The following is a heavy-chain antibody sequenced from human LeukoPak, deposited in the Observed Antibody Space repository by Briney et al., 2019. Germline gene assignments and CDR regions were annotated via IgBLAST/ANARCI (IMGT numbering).Heavy chain of an antibody. CDR1: GGSISSGSYY. Sequence: SETLSLTCTVSGGSISSGSYYWSWIRQPAGKGLEWIGRIYTSGSTNYNPSLKSRATISVDTSKNQFSLKLSSVTAADTAVYYCASGIAVAGRAFDYWGQGTLVTVSS. V-gene: IGHV4-61*02. CDR3: ASGIAVAGRAFDY. J-gene: IGHJ4*02. CDR2: IYTSGST. D-gene: IGHD6-19*01.